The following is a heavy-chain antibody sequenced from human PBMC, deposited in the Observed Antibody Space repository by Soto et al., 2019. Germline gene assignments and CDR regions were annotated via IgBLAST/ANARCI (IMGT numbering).Heavy chain of an antibody. CDR3: AVTTMNNTWFDP. CDR2: IYYSGST. CDR1: GVSISSGDYY. J-gene: IGHJ5*02. D-gene: IGHD4-17*01. Sequence: SETLSLTCTVSGVSISSGDYYLSWIRQPPGKGLEWIGYIYYSGSTYYNPSLKSRVTMSVDTSKKQFSLKLSSVTAADTAVYYCAVTTMNNTWFDPSGHGTLVTVSS. V-gene: IGHV4-30-4*01.